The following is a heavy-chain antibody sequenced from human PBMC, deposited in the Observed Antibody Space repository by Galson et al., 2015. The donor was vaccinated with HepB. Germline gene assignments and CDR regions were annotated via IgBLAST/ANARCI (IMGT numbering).Heavy chain of an antibody. CDR3: AKDYGYFDS. J-gene: IGHJ4*02. CDR1: GFSFSTWA. D-gene: IGHD4-17*01. CDR2: ITSTGDTI. V-gene: IGHV3-23*01. Sequence: SLRLACAASGFSFSTWAVTWVRQAPGKGLEWVSVITSTGDTIYYADSVKVRFTVSRDNSKSTLYLQLSNLRADDTAVYYCAKDYGYFDSWGQGTLVTVSS.